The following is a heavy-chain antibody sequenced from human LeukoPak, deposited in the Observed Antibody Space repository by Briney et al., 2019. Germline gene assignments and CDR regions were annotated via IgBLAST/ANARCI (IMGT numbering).Heavy chain of an antibody. D-gene: IGHD3-22*01. J-gene: IGHJ4*02. CDR1: GYTFTGYY. Sequence: RASVKVSCKASGYTFTGYYMHWVRQAPGQGFEWMGWINPNSGGTNYAQKFQGRVTMTRDTSISTAYMELSRLRSDDTAVYYCARGRDSSGYYYHFDYWGQGTLVTVSS. V-gene: IGHV1-2*02. CDR2: INPNSGGT. CDR3: ARGRDSSGYYYHFDY.